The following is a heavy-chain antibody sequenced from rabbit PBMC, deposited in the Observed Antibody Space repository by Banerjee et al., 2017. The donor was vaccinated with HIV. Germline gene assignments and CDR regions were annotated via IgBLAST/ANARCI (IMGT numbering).Heavy chain of an antibody. D-gene: IGHD4-2*01. Sequence: QEQLKETGGGLVQPGGSLTLSCTASGFDFSRYYMSWVRQAPGKGLEWIGCIYTGGSGSTDYASWAKGRFTISKTSSTTVTLQMTSLTAADTATYFCARSAYAGGAGDGLNLWGPGTLVTVS. V-gene: IGHV1S45*01. CDR2: IYTGGSGST. CDR3: ARSAYAGGAGDGLNL. CDR1: GFDFSRYYM. J-gene: IGHJ4*01.